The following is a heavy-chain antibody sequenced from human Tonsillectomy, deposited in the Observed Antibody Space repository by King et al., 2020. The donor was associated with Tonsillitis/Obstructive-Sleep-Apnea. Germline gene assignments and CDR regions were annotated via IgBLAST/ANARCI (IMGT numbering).Heavy chain of an antibody. CDR1: GFTFRDAW. J-gene: IGHJ1*01. CDR2: IKSKRDGGTT. CDR3: TTDPRY. V-gene: IGHV3-15*02. D-gene: IGHD1-14*01. Sequence: VQLVESGGASVRPGGSLRLSCVASGFTFRDAWMSWVRQAPGKRPEWLGRIKSKRDGGTTDYASPVIGRFTISRGDSKDTLYLQMNSLITEDTAVYYCTTDPRYWGQGTLVTVSS.